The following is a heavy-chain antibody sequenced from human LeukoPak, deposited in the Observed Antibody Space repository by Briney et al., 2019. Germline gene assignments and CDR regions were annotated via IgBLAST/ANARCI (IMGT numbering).Heavy chain of an antibody. CDR2: ISGDGGST. D-gene: IGHD3-10*01. Sequence: GGSLRLSCAASGFTFDDYAMHWVRQASGKGLERVSLISGDGGSTYYADSVKGRFTISRDNSKNSLYLQMNSLRTEDTALYYCAKDRYVGAQPDYWGQGTLVTVSS. J-gene: IGHJ4*02. CDR1: GFTFDDYA. V-gene: IGHV3-43*02. CDR3: AKDRYVGAQPDY.